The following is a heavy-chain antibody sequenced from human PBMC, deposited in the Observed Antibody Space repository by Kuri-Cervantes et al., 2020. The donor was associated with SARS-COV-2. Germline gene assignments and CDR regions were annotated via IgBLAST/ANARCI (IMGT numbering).Heavy chain of an antibody. D-gene: IGHD1-26*01. CDR2: INWNGGST. CDR3: ANRGALSGSYYYYYYYMDV. Sequence: GGSLRLSCAASGFAFDDYGMSWVRQAPGKGLEWVSGINWNGGSTGYADSVKGRFTISRDNSKNTLYLQMNSLRAEDTAVYYCANRGALSGSYYYYYYYMDVWGKGTTVTVSS. V-gene: IGHV3-20*04. J-gene: IGHJ6*03. CDR1: GFAFDDYG.